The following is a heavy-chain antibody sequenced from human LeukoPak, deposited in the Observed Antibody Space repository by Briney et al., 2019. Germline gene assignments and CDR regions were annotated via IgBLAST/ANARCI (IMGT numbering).Heavy chain of an antibody. J-gene: IGHJ4*02. V-gene: IGHV4-59*01. D-gene: IGHD6-13*01. CDR2: IYHSGST. CDR3: ARAAGGQQLVN. Sequence: KPGGSLRLSCAASGFTFSSYSMNWVRQPPGKGLEWIGSIYHSGSTNYNPSLKSRVTISVDTSKNQFSLKLSSVTAADTAVYYCARAAGGQQLVNWGQGTLVTVSS. CDR1: GFTFSSYS.